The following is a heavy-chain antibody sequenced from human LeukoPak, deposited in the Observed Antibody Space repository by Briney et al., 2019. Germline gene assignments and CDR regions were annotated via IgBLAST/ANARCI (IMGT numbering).Heavy chain of an antibody. CDR1: GFTVSSNY. D-gene: IGHD1-26*01. CDR3: AREKRSGSYNDAFDI. V-gene: IGHV3-53*01. CDR2: IYSGGST. J-gene: IGHJ3*02. Sequence: GGSLRLSCAASGFTVSSNYMSWVRQAPGKGLGWVSVIYSGGSTYYADSVKGRFTISRDNSKNTLYLQMNSLRAEDTAVYYCAREKRSGSYNDAFDIWGQGTMVTVSS.